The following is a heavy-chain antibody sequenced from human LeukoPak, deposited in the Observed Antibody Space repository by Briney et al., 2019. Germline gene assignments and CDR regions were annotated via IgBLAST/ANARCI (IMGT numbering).Heavy chain of an antibody. CDR2: IYNGVNT. J-gene: IGHJ5*02. D-gene: IGHD3-22*01. Sequence: SETLSLTCTVSGASVSSASYWTWIRQPPGKGVEWIAHIYNGVNTNYNPSLKSRVTISVDTSKNQFSLRLNSVTAADTAVYYCARSRAFSSGAFDPWGQGSLVTVSS. CDR3: ARSRAFSSGAFDP. CDR1: GASVSSASY. V-gene: IGHV4-61*01.